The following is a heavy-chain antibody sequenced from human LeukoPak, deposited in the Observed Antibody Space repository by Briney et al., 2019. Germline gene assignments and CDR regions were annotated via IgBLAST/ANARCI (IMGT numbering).Heavy chain of an antibody. V-gene: IGHV3-7*01. J-gene: IGHJ5*02. CDR3: TTGAIARDWFDP. D-gene: IGHD2-2*01. CDR2: IKQDGSEK. CDR1: GFTFSSYW. Sequence: GGSLRLSCAASGFTFSSYWMSWVRQAPGKGLEWVANIKQDGSEKYYADSVKGRFTISRDNAKNSLYLQMNSLRAEDTAVYYCTTGAIARDWFDPWGQGTLVTVSS.